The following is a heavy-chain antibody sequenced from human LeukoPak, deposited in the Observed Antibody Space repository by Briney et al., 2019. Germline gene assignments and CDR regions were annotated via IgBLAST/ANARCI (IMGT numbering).Heavy chain of an antibody. V-gene: IGHV1-8*01. CDR2: MNPNSGNT. Sequence: ASVKVSCKASGYTFTIYDINWVRQATGQGLEWMGWMNPNSGNTGYAQKFQGRVTMTRNTSISTAYMELSSLRSEDTAVYYCARGAVGGIAAAGVVVWFDPWGQGTLVTVSS. CDR3: ARGAVGGIAAAGVVVWFDP. CDR1: GYTFTIYD. J-gene: IGHJ5*02. D-gene: IGHD6-13*01.